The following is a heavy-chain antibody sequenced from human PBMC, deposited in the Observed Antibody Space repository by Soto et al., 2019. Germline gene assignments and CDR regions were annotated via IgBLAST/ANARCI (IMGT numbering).Heavy chain of an antibody. D-gene: IGHD6-13*01. CDR2: ISWDGGST. CDR1: GFTFDDYT. V-gene: IGHV3-43*01. J-gene: IGHJ6*02. Sequence: EVQLVESGGVVVQPGGSLRLSCAASGFTFDDYTMHWVRQAPGKGLEWVSLISWDGGSTYYADSVKGRFTISRDNSKNSRYLQMNSLRTEDTALYYCAKDIAGGQDYYGMDVWGQGTTVTVSS. CDR3: AKDIAGGQDYYGMDV.